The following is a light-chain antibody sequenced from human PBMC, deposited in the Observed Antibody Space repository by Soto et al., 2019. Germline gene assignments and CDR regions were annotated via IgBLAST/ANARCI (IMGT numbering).Light chain of an antibody. Sequence: QSALTQPPSASGSPGQSVTISCTGTSSDIGGYNYVSWHQQHPGKAPKLMIYEVNKRPSGVPDRFSGSKSGNTASLTVSGLQAEDEADYYCSSYAGTFTLFGGGTKLTVL. CDR2: EVN. V-gene: IGLV2-8*01. CDR3: SSYAGTFTL. CDR1: SSDIGGYNY. J-gene: IGLJ2*01.